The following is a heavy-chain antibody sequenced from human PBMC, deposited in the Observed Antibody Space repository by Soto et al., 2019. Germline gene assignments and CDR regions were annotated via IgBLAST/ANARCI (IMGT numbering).Heavy chain of an antibody. CDR2: INPNIGGT. CDR3: ARGNGGAYFDY. Sequence: QVQLGQSGAEVKQPGASVKVSCRASGYTISDYYIHWVRQAPGQGLEWMGWINPNIGGTNYAQKFQGRVTKTRETSITTAYMELSRLRSDDTAVYYCARGNGGAYFDYWGQGALVTVSS. D-gene: IGHD4-17*01. CDR1: GYTISDYY. J-gene: IGHJ4*02. V-gene: IGHV1-2*02.